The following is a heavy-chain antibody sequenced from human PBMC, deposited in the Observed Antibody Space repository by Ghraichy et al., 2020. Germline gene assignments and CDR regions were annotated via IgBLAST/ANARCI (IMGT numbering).Heavy chain of an antibody. CDR1: GFTFSSYA. D-gene: IGHD6-19*01. J-gene: IGHJ4*02. CDR3: AKALDSSVDY. V-gene: IGHV3-23*01. Sequence: GESLNISCAASGFTFSSYAMSWVRQAPGKGLEWVSAISGSGGSTYYADSVKGRFTISRDNSKNTLYLQMNSLRAEDTAVYYCAKALDSSVDYWGQGTLVTVSS. CDR2: ISGSGGST.